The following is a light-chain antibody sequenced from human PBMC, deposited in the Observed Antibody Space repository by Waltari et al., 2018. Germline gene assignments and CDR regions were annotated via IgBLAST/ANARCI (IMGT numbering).Light chain of an antibody. Sequence: DTQLTQSPSSVSASVGDSVTIPCRASQGVTTWLAWYQQKPGKAPKLLIYAASRLQSGVPSRFTGTGSGTDFTLTISSLQPEDFATYYCQQAHTFPYTFGQGTKLEIK. V-gene: IGKV1-12*01. CDR1: QGVTTW. J-gene: IGKJ2*01. CDR2: AAS. CDR3: QQAHTFPYT.